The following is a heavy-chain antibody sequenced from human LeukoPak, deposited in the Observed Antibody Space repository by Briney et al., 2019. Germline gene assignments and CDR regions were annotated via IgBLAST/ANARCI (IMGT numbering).Heavy chain of an antibody. CDR1: GFTFSSYE. CDR3: AGEIAVAGGAEYFQH. CDR2: ISSSGTST. V-gene: IGHV3-48*03. D-gene: IGHD6-19*01. Sequence: SGGSLRLSCAASGFTFSSYEMNWVRQAPGKGLEWISFISSSGTSTSYADSVRGRFTISRDNAKNSLYLQMNSLRAEDTAVYYCAGEIAVAGGAEYFQHWGQGTLVTVSS. J-gene: IGHJ1*01.